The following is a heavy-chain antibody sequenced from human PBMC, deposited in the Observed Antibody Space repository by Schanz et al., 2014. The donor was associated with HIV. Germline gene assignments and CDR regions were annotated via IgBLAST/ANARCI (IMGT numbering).Heavy chain of an antibody. CDR1: GFSFITYG. CDR3: AKRGPAAWDYFDS. CDR2: ISYDGINK. D-gene: IGHD6-13*01. V-gene: IGHV3-30*18. Sequence: VQLLESGGGLVQPGGSLRLSCAASGFSFITYGMGWVRQAPGKGLEWVAVISYDGINKYYADSVKGRFTISRDNSKNTLYLQMNSLRAEDTAVYYCAKRGPAAWDYFDSWGQGTLVTVSS. J-gene: IGHJ4*02.